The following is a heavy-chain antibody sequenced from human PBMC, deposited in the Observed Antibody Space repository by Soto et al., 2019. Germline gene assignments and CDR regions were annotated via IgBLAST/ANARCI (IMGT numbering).Heavy chain of an antibody. Sequence: QVQLVQSGAEVKKPGASVKVSCKASGYTFTSYDINWVRQATGQGLEWMGWMNPNSGNTGYAQKFQGRVTMTRNTSISTAYMELSSLRSEDTAVYYCARREDSSGYYYFDYWGQGTLVTVSS. CDR3: ARREDSSGYYYFDY. CDR2: MNPNSGNT. D-gene: IGHD3-22*01. V-gene: IGHV1-8*01. J-gene: IGHJ4*02. CDR1: GYTFTSYD.